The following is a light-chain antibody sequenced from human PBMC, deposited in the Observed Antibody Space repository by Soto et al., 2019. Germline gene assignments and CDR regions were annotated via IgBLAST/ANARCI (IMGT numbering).Light chain of an antibody. Sequence: QSALTQPASVSGSPGQSITISCTGASSDVRGYNYVSWYQQHSGKAPKLMIYEVTNRPSGVSNRFSGSKSGDTASLTISGLQAEDEAVYYCSSYTSSSTLWVFGGGTKLTVL. V-gene: IGLV2-14*01. CDR2: EVT. CDR1: SSDVRGYNY. J-gene: IGLJ3*02. CDR3: SSYTSSSTLWV.